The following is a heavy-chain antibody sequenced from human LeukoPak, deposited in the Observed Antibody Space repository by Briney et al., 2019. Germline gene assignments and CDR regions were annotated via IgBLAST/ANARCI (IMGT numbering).Heavy chain of an antibody. CDR1: GGSISSYY. CDR3: ARAASDAPYYYDSNGYYFGY. V-gene: IGHV4-59*01. CDR2: IYYSGST. J-gene: IGHJ4*02. Sequence: PSETLSLTCTVSGGSISSYYWSWIRQPPGKGLEWIGYIYYSGSTNYNPSLKSRVTISVDTSKNQFSLKLSSVTAADTAVYYCARAASDAPYYYDSNGYYFGYWGQGTLVTVSS. D-gene: IGHD3-22*01.